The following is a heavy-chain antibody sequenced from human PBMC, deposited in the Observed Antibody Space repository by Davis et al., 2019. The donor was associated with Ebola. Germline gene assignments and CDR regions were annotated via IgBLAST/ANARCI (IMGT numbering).Heavy chain of an antibody. CDR1: GFTFSSYS. CDR2: ITSSSSYI. Sequence: GGSLRLSCVASGFTFSSYSMNWVRQAPGKWLEWVSSITSSSSYIYYADSVKGRFTISRDNAKNSLYLQMNSLRDEDTAVYYCARGQDTYYYDSSGYKLRPGYFDYWGQGTLVTVSS. D-gene: IGHD3-22*01. V-gene: IGHV3-21*01. J-gene: IGHJ4*02. CDR3: ARGQDTYYYDSSGYKLRPGYFDY.